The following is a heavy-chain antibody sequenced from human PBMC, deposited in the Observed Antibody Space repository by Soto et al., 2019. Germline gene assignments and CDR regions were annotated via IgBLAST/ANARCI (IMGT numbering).Heavy chain of an antibody. D-gene: IGHD3-10*01. CDR1: GYSISSGYY. J-gene: IGHJ4*01. CDR3: AALWFGELAFNY. CDR2: VYHNGIM. Sequence: TLSLTCSVSGYSISSGYYWGWVRQAPGKGLEWLGSVYHNGIMFHNPSFQSRVTIPVDTSKNQFSLNLRSVTAADTAVYYCAALWFGELAFNYWGHGILVTVSS. V-gene: IGHV4-38-2*02.